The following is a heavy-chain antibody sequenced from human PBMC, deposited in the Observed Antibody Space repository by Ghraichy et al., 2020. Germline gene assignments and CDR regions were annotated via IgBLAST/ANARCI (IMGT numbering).Heavy chain of an antibody. CDR1: GFTLGSYG. D-gene: IGHD3-22*01. Sequence: GGSLRLSCAGSGFTLGSYGMYWVRQAPGKGLEVVAIISYDGSNKYHADSVKGRFTVSRDNSKNTLYLQMNSLRPEDTAVYYCARDRQYSATSGSPPEPSDVWGQGTLVIVSS. CDR3: ARDRQYSATSGSPPEPSDV. J-gene: IGHJ3*01. V-gene: IGHV3-30-3*01. CDR2: ISYDGSNK.